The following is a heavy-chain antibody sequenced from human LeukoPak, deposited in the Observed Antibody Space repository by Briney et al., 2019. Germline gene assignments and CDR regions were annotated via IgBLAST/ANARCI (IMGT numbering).Heavy chain of an antibody. CDR3: LSRHQMVRVDY. CDR1: GLTFSSYA. Sequence: PGGSLRFSCSASGLTFSSYAMHWVRQAPGKGPEYVSGISSNGGSTYYADSVKGRFTISRDNSKSTADLQMSSLRAEDTAVYYCLSRHQMVRVDYWGQGTLVTVSS. J-gene: IGHJ4*02. V-gene: IGHV3-64D*09. CDR2: ISSNGGST. D-gene: IGHD6-13*01.